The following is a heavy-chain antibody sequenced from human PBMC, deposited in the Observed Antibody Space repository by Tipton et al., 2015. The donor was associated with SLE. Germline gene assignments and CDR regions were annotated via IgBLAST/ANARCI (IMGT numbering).Heavy chain of an antibody. D-gene: IGHD4-23*01. J-gene: IGHJ3*02. CDR3: ARERRRGGNSGAFDI. V-gene: IGHV4-34*01. CDR1: GGSFSGYY. CDR2: INHSGST. Sequence: AGLVKPSETLSLTCAVYGGSFSGYYWSWIRQPPGKGLEWIGEINHSGSTNYNPSLKSRVTISVDTSKNQFSLKLTSVAAADTAVYYCARERRRGGNSGAFDIWGQGTMVTVSS.